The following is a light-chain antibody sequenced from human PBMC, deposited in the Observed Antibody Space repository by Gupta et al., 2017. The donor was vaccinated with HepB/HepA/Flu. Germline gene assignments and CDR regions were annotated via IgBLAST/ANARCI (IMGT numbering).Light chain of an antibody. J-gene: IGKJ3*01. V-gene: IGKV3-11*01. Sequence: IGLPRSPATLSLSPGERATLSFRARQSVSSYLAWYQQKRGQAPRLLIYAPPNRATGIPARFSGSGSGTDFTLTISSLEPEDFAVYYCQQRSNWPPVFTFGPGTKVDIK. CDR1: QSVSSY. CDR3: QQRSNWPPVFT. CDR2: APP.